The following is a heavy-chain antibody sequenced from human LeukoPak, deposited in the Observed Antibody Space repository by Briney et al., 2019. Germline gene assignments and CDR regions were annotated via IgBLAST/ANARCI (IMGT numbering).Heavy chain of an antibody. J-gene: IGHJ4*02. Sequence: SETLSLACTVSGGSISTSSFYWGWIRQPPGKGLEWIGSIHYSGGTYYNPSLKSGVTISVDTSKNQFSLKVSSVTPADTAVYYWARYSGYATYWGQGTLVTVSS. CDR1: GGSISTSSFY. CDR2: IHYSGGT. CDR3: ARYSGYATY. V-gene: IGHV4-39*01. D-gene: IGHD5-12*01.